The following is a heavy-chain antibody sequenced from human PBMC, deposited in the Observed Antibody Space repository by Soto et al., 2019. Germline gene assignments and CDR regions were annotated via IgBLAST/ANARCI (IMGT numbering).Heavy chain of an antibody. CDR3: ARGGYYYENSGQNAYDY. CDR2: IYYGGST. CDR1: GDSISSGGYY. V-gene: IGHV4-31*03. J-gene: IGHJ4*01. D-gene: IGHD3-22*01. Sequence: SETLSLTCTVSGDSISSGGYYWSWIRQHPGKGLEWIGYIYYGGSTYYNPSLKSRATISGDTSKNQFSLKLSSVTAADTAVYYCARGGYYYENSGQNAYDYWGQGILVTVSS.